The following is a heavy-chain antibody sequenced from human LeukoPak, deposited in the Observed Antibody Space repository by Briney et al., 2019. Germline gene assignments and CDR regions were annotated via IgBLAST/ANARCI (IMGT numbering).Heavy chain of an antibody. V-gene: IGHV1-46*01. D-gene: IGHD5-24*01. J-gene: IGHJ5*02. Sequence: ASAKVSCKAFGYTFTSNYMHWVRQAPGQGPEWMGVISPSGGSTTYAQKLQGRVTLTRDMSTSTDYLELSSLRSEDTAVYYCARDNSVRDEAWWFNPWGQGTLVTVSS. CDR3: ARDNSVRDEAWWFNP. CDR2: ISPSGGST. CDR1: GYTFTSNY.